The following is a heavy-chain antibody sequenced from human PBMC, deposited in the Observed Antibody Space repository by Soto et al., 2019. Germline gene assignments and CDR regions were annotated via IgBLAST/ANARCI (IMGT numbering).Heavy chain of an antibody. V-gene: IGHV4-59*01. Sequence: SETLSLTCTVSGGSISSYYWGWIRQPPGKGLEWIGYIYYSGSTNYNPSLKSRVTISVDTSKNQFSLKLSSVTAAGTAVYYCARDLGYSYGYWHYYYGMDVWGQGTTVTVSS. CDR2: IYYSGST. CDR1: GGSISSYY. J-gene: IGHJ6*02. CDR3: ARDLGYSYGYWHYYYGMDV. D-gene: IGHD5-18*01.